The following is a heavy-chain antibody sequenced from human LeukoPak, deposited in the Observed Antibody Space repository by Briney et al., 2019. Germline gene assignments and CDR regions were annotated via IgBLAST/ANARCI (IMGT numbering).Heavy chain of an antibody. J-gene: IGHJ5*02. CDR1: GFNFSSYW. CDR3: AKDGFYDFWSGYPNH. CDR2: INSDGSST. Sequence: GGSLRLSCAASGFNFSSYWMHWVRHAPGKGLVWVSRINSDGSSTSYADSVKGRFTVSRDNAKNTLYLQMNSLRAEDTAMYYCAKDGFYDFWSGYPNHWGQGTLVTVSS. D-gene: IGHD3-3*01. V-gene: IGHV3-74*01.